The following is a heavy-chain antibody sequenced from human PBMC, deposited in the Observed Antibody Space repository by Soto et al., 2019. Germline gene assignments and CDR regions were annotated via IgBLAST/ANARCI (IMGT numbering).Heavy chain of an antibody. D-gene: IGHD6-6*01. V-gene: IGHV1-69*13. J-gene: IGHJ4*02. CDR2: IIPIFGTA. Sequence: SVNGYCKSAGGALSSYAISWVRQDPGQGLEWMGGIIPIFGTANYAQKFQGRVTITADESTSTAYMELSSLRSEDTAVYYCARVWRYSSSSDFDYWGQGTLVTVS. CDR3: ARVWRYSSSSDFDY. CDR1: GGALSSYA.